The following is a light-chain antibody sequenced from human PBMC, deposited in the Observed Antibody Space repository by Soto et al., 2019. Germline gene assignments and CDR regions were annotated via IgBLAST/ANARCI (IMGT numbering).Light chain of an antibody. V-gene: IGLV2-8*01. J-gene: IGLJ2*01. CDR1: SSDVGACNY. CDR2: EVS. Sequence: QSALTQPPSASGSPGQSVTISCTGTSSDVGACNYVSWFQQHPGKAPQLMIYEVSKRPSGVPDRFSGSKSGSTASLTVSGLQAEDEADYYCSSCAGRNNLVFGGGTKLTV. CDR3: SSCAGRNNLV.